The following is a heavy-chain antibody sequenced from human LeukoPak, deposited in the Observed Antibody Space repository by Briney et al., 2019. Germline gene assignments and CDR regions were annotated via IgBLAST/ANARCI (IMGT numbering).Heavy chain of an antibody. V-gene: IGHV3-7*01. D-gene: IGHD2-15*01. J-gene: IGHJ4*02. CDR2: IEPDGSQQ. CDR3: VTETWWRFDH. Sequence: GCLRLSRSASGFSFSRDYMSWVRQAPGERLECVAKIEPDGSQQYYVDSVRCRFTISRDNSNNSLSLHPTFLRAENTGGYYCVTETWWRFDHWGQGSLVTVSS. CDR1: GFSFSRDY.